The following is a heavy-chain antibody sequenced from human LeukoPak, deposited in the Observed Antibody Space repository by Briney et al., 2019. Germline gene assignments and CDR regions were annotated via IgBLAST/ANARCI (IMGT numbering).Heavy chain of an antibody. CDR1: GFTFSNYA. V-gene: IGHV3-23*01. Sequence: GGSLRLSCAASGFTFSNYAMNWVRQAPGQGLEWVASISHSGADTYYADSVKGRLTISRDNSENTLYLQMSSLRAEDTAVFYCAKAPSGSYSGGYFDYWGQGTLVTVSS. CDR3: AKAPSGSYSGGYFDY. CDR2: ISHSGADT. J-gene: IGHJ4*02. D-gene: IGHD1-26*01.